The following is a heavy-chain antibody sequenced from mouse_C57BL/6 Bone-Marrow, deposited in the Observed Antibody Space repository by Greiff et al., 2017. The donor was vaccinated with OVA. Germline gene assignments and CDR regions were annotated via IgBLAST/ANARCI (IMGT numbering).Heavy chain of an antibody. Sequence: EVKLQESGGGLVKPGGSLKLSCAASGFTFSIYAMSWVRQTPEKRLEWVATISDGGSYTYYPDNVKGRFTISRDNAKNNLYLQMSHLKSEDTAMYYCTRDGYDLYYFDYWGQGTTLTVSS. CDR2: ISDGGSYT. D-gene: IGHD2-2*01. CDR3: TRDGYDLYYFDY. CDR1: GFTFSIYA. V-gene: IGHV5-4*01. J-gene: IGHJ2*01.